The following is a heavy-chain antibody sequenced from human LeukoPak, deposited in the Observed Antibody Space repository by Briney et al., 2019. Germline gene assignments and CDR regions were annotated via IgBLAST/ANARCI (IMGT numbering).Heavy chain of an antibody. V-gene: IGHV3-74*01. Sequence: GGSLRLSCAASGFIFSDHWMHWVRQAPGKGLVWLSRINNDGSSTIYADSVKGRFTFSRDNAENTLFLEMSSLRVEDTAVYYCARDPDPETPVYYFDYWGQGTLVTVSS. D-gene: IGHD4-17*01. J-gene: IGHJ4*02. CDR2: INNDGSST. CDR3: ARDPDPETPVYYFDY. CDR1: GFIFSDHW.